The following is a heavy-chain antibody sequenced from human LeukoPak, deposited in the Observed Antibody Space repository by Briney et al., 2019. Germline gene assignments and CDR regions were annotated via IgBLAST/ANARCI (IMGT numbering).Heavy chain of an antibody. V-gene: IGHV3-66*01. CDR2: IYSGGST. CDR3: ARVMDDYGDYYFDY. D-gene: IGHD4-17*01. Sequence: HPGGSLRLSCAASGFTVSSNYMSWVRQAPGKGLEWVSVIYSGGSTYYADSVKGRFTISRDNSKNTLYLQMNSLRAEDTAVYYCARVMDDYGDYYFDYWGQGTLVTVSS. CDR1: GFTVSSNY. J-gene: IGHJ4*02.